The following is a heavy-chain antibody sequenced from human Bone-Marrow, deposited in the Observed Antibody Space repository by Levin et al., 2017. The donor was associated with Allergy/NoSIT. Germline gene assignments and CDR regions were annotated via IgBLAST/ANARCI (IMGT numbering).Heavy chain of an antibody. CDR3: AKPIGYCSGGSCSTFDY. V-gene: IGHV3-30*18. CDR2: ISYDGGNT. CDR1: GFTFRSYG. D-gene: IGHD2-15*01. Sequence: LSLPCAASGFTFRSYGMHWVRQAPGKGLEWVAVISYDGGNTYYADSVKGRFTISRDNSKNTLYLQMNSLRAEDTAVYYCAKPIGYCSGGSCSTFDYWGQGTLVTVSS. J-gene: IGHJ4*02.